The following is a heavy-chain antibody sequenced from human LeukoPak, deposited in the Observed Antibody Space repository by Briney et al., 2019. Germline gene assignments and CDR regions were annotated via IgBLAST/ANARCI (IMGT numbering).Heavy chain of an antibody. J-gene: IGHJ4*02. CDR3: AKRVSAGLPPSLDF. V-gene: IGHV3-23*01. CDR2: ISGSGDIT. Sequence: GGSLRLSCAAPGFTFSYYDMNWVRQAPGKGLEWGSAISGSGDITYYADSAKGRFAISRDNSKNTLFLQMNSIRAEDTAAYYCAKRVSAGLPPSLDFWGPGTLVTVSS. D-gene: IGHD6-19*01. CDR1: GFTFSYYD.